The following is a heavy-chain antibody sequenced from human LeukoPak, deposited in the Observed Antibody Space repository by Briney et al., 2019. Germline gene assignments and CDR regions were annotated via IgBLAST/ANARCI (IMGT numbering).Heavy chain of an antibody. D-gene: IGHD2-2*01. Sequence: ASVKVSCKASGYTFTSYDINWVRQATGQGLEWMGWMNPNSGNTGYAQKFQGRVTMTRNTSISTAYMELSSLRSEDTAVYYCVVALGYCSRTSCPDAFDIWGQGTMVTVSS. CDR3: VVALGYCSRTSCPDAFDI. J-gene: IGHJ3*02. CDR2: MNPNSGNT. V-gene: IGHV1-8*01. CDR1: GYTFTSYD.